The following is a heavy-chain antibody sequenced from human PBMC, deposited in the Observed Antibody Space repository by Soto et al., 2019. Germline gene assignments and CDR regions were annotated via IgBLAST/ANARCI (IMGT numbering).Heavy chain of an antibody. V-gene: IGHV3-23*01. CDR1: GFTFSSYA. D-gene: IGHD4-4*01. CDR3: AKGTLPITVTHYAHDDYYYYYGMDV. Sequence: GSLRLSCAASGFTFSSYAMSWVRQAPGKGLKWVSAISGSGGSTYYADSVKGRFTISRDNSKNTLYLQMNSLRAEDTAVYYCAKGTLPITVTHYAHDDYYYYYGMDVWGQGTTVTVSS. CDR2: ISGSGGST. J-gene: IGHJ6*02.